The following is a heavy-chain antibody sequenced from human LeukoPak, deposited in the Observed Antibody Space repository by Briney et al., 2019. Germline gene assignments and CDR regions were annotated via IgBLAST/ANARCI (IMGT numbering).Heavy chain of an antibody. CDR3: ASQKRELDY. CDR1: GFIFSGSG. D-gene: IGHD1-1*01. J-gene: IGHJ4*02. CDR2: IRYDGSKK. V-gene: IGHV3-30*02. Sequence: GGSLRLSCAASGFIFSGSGMHWVRQAPGKGLAWVSFIRYDGSKKHYADSVRGRFTISRDNSENTLYLQMNNLRPEDSAIYYCASQKRELDYWGQGTRVTVSS.